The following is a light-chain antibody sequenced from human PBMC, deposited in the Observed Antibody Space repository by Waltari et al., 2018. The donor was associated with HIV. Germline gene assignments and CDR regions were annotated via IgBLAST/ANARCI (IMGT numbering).Light chain of an antibody. CDR3: QQANSFPFT. Sequence: DVQMTQSPSSVSASVGDSVTITCRASQGIGTYLAWYQQKPGKAPKLLISSASLLESGVPSRFSGSGSGTYFTLTINSLQPEDFTTYYCQQANSFPFTFGPGTKVDIK. CDR2: SAS. J-gene: IGKJ3*01. V-gene: IGKV1-12*02. CDR1: QGIGTY.